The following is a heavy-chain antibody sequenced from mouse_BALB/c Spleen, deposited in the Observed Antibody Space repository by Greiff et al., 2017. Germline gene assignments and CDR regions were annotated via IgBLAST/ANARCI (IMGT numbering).Heavy chain of an antibody. CDR3: TRVGLRLPWFAY. V-gene: IGHV1-69*02. D-gene: IGHD1-2*01. Sequence: VQLQQPGAELVRPGASVKLSCKASGYTFTSYWINWVKQRPGQGLEWIGNIYPSDSYTNYNQKFKDKATLTVDKSSSTAYMQLSSPTSEDSAVYYCTRVGLRLPWFAYWGQGTLVTVSA. CDR2: IYPSDSYT. CDR1: GYTFTSYW. J-gene: IGHJ3*01.